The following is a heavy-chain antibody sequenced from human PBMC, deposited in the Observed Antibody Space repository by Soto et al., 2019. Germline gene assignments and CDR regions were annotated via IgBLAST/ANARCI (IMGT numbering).Heavy chain of an antibody. CDR2: IYDSGST. CDR3: ARQYYDILTGYFSLDY. Sequence: QVQLQESGPGLVKPSETLSLTCTVSGGSISSYYWSWIRQPPGKGLEWIGYIYDSGSTNYNPSLKSRLTTTVDTSKNQFSLKLSSVPAADTAVYYCARQYYDILTGYFSLDYWGQGTLVTVSS. CDR1: GGSISSYY. D-gene: IGHD3-9*01. J-gene: IGHJ4*02. V-gene: IGHV4-59*01.